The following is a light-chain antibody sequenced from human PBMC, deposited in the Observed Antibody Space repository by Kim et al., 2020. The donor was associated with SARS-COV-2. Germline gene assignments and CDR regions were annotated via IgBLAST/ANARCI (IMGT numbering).Light chain of an antibody. CDR3: QQYYSYPPLT. CDR2: AAS. J-gene: IGKJ4*01. Sequence: STGDRVTITCPASQGISSYLAWYQQKPGKAPKLLIYAASTLQSGVPSRFSGSGSGTDFTLTISCLQSEDFATYYCQQYYSYPPLTFGGGTKVDIK. V-gene: IGKV1-8*01. CDR1: QGISSY.